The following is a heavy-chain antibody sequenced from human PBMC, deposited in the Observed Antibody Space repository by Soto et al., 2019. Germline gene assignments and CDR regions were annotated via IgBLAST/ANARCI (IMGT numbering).Heavy chain of an antibody. J-gene: IGHJ4*02. V-gene: IGHV1-18*01. CDR1: GYGFTTYG. CDR2: ISAHYGNT. D-gene: IGHD1-1*01. CDR3: ARGRYGDY. Sequence: QVHLVQSGAEVKKPGASVKVSCKGSGYGFTTYGITWVRQAPGQGLEWMAWISAHYGNTNYAQKLQCRVTVTRDTSTSTAYMELRSLRSDDTAVYYWARGRYGDYWGQGALVTVSS.